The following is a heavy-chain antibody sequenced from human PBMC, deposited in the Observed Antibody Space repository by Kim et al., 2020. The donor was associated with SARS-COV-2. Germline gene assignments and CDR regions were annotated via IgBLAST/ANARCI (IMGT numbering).Heavy chain of an antibody. J-gene: IGHJ4*02. CDR1: GFTFDDYA. CDR2: ISWNSGSI. V-gene: IGHV3-9*01. CDR3: AKDMGIQSRVTTGGPFSY. Sequence: GGSLRLSCAASGFTFDDYAMHWVRQAPGKGLEWVSGISWNSGSIGYADSVKGRFTISRDNAKNSLYLQMNSLRAEDTALYYCAKDMGIQSRVTTGGPFSYWGQGTLVTVSS. D-gene: IGHD4-17*01.